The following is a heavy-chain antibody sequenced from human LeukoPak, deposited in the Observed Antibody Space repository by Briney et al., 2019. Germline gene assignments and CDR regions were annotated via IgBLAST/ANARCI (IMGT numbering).Heavy chain of an antibody. D-gene: IGHD3-9*01. V-gene: IGHV4-39*01. CDR2: IYYSGST. CDR3: ARVGSYVPTLRYFDWLPSPFDY. CDR1: GGSISSSSYY. Sequence: SETLSLTCTVSGGSISSSSYYWGWIRQPPGKGLEWIGSIYYSGSTYYNPSLKSRVTISVDTSKNQFSLKLSSVTAADTAVYYCARVGSYVPTLRYFDWLPSPFDYWGQGTLVTVSS. J-gene: IGHJ4*02.